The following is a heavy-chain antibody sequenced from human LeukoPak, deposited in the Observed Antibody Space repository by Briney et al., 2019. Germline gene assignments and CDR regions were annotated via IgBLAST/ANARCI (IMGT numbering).Heavy chain of an antibody. D-gene: IGHD2-21*02. J-gene: IGHJ4*02. CDR3: ATSSFLADCGGDCYSGMPFDY. V-gene: IGHV1-69*01. CDR1: GGTFSSYA. Sequence: GSSVKVSCKASGGTFSSYAISWVRQAPGQGLEWMGGIIPIFGTANYAQKFQGRVTITADESTSTAYMELSSLRSEDTAVYYCATSSFLADCGGDCYSGMPFDYWGQGTLVTVSS. CDR2: IIPIFGTA.